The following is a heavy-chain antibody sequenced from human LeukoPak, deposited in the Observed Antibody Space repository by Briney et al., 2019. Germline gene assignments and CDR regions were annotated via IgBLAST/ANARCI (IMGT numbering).Heavy chain of an antibody. CDR1: GASISSGNYY. V-gene: IGHV4-39*01. CDR3: ARQVGATLYFHH. Sequence: KPSQTLSLTCTVSGASISSGNYYWSWIRQPPGKGLEWIGSISYSGSTYYNPSLKSRLTISVDPSMSQFSLKLSSVTAADTAVYYCARQVGATLYFHHWGQGTLVTVSS. J-gene: IGHJ1*01. CDR2: ISYSGST. D-gene: IGHD1-26*01.